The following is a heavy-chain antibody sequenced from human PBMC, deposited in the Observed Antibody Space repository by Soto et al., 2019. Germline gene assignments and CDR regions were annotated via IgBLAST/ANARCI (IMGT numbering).Heavy chain of an antibody. CDR3: ATVFVVDITMISGFDP. CDR2: FDPEDGET. CDR1: GYTLTELS. V-gene: IGHV1-24*01. Sequence: ASVKVSCKVSGYTLTELSMHWVRQAPGKGLEWMGGFDPEDGETIYAQKFQGRVTMTEDTSTDTAYMELSSLRSEDTAVYYCATVFVVDITMISGFDPWGQGTLVTVSS. D-gene: IGHD3-22*01. J-gene: IGHJ5*02.